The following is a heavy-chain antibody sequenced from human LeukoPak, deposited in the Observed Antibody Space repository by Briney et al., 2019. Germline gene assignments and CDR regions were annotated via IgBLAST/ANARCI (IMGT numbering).Heavy chain of an antibody. D-gene: IGHD2-2*01. CDR3: AREGCSSTSCYWRGDWFDP. Sequence: PSETLSLTCTVSGGSISSGGYYWSWIRQPAGKGLEWIGRIYTSGSTNYNPSLKSRVTMSVDTSKNQFSLKLSSVTAADTAVYYCAREGCSSTSCYWRGDWFDPWGQGTLVTVSS. V-gene: IGHV4-61*02. J-gene: IGHJ5*02. CDR2: IYTSGST. CDR1: GGSISSGGYY.